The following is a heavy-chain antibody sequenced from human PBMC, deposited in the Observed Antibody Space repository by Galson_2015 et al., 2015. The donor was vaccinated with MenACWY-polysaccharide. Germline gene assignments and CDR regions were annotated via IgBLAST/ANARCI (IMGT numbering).Heavy chain of an antibody. J-gene: IGHJ6*02. CDR1: GLTFSNWW. Sequence: SLRLSCAASGLTFSNWWMTWVRQSPGKGLEWVASIKKDGSEKYYVGSVKGRFTISRDNAKDSLYLQMNSLRAEDTAVYFCARGHPGLGVWGQGTPVTVSS. CDR3: ARGHPGLGV. V-gene: IGHV3-7*01. CDR2: IKKDGSEK.